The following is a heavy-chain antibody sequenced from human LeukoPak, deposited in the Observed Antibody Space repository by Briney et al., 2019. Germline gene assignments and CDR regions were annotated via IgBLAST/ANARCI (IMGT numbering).Heavy chain of an antibody. CDR1: GFTFSDYY. V-gene: IGHV3-11*01. Sequence: GGSLRLSCAASGFTFSDYYMSWIRQAPGKGLEWVSYISSSGSTIYYADSVKGRFTISRDNAKNSLCPQMNSLRAEDTAVYYCARGVVVVAATPPYFDYWGQGTLVTVSS. CDR3: ARGVVVVAATPPYFDY. J-gene: IGHJ4*02. CDR2: ISSSGSTI. D-gene: IGHD2-15*01.